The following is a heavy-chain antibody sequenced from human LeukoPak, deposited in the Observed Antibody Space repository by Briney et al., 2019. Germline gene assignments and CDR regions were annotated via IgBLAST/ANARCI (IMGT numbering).Heavy chain of an antibody. Sequence: PGGSLRLSCAASGITFSYYWMHWVRQAPGEGLVWVSRIDADGSSATYADSVKGRFTISRDNAKNTLYLQMNGLRAEDTAVYYCAREYSRSSAYYGMDVWGQGTTVTVSS. V-gene: IGHV3-74*01. CDR1: GITFSYYW. CDR2: IDADGSSA. CDR3: AREYSRSSAYYGMDV. J-gene: IGHJ6*02. D-gene: IGHD6-6*01.